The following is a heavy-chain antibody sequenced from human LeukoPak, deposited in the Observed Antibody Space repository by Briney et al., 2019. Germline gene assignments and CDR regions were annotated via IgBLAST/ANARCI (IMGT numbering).Heavy chain of an antibody. CDR2: IIPIFGTA. D-gene: IGHD4-17*01. Sequence: AASVKVSCKASGGTLGSYAISWVRQAPGQGLEWMGGIIPIFGTANYAQKFQGRVTITADESTSTAYMELSSLRSEDTAVYYCARGGDYGDSSDAFDIWGQGTMVTVSS. V-gene: IGHV1-69*13. J-gene: IGHJ3*02. CDR1: GGTLGSYA. CDR3: ARGGDYGDSSDAFDI.